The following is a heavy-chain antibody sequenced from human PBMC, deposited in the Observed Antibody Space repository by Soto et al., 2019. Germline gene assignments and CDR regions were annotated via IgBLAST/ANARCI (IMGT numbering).Heavy chain of an antibody. CDR3: ASPRQGNYDFLSGYYALDY. CDR1: GASISSSRSY. V-gene: IGHV4-39*01. J-gene: IGHJ4*02. D-gene: IGHD3-3*01. CDR2: FYYTGGT. Sequence: SETLSLTCTVSGASISSSRSYWGWVRQPPGKGLEWIVSFYYTGGTYSTYYNPSPKSRVTISVDTSKSQFSLNLRSVTAADTAVYYCASPRQGNYDFLSGYYALDYWGQGTLVTVSS.